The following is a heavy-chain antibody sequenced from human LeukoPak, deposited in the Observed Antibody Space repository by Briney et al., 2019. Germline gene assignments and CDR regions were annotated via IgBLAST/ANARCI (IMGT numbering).Heavy chain of an antibody. CDR3: ARPLSSGYYFLGAFDI. CDR2: IIPIFGTA. Sequence: SVKVSCKASGGTFSSYAISWVRQAPGQGLEWMGGIIPIFGTANYAQKFQGRVTITADESTSTAYLELSSLRSEDTAVYYCARPLSSGYYFLGAFDIWGQGTMVTVSS. CDR1: GGTFSSYA. V-gene: IGHV1-69*13. J-gene: IGHJ3*02. D-gene: IGHD3-22*01.